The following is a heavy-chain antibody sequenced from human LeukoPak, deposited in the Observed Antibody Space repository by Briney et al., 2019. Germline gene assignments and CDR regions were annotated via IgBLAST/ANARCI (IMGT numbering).Heavy chain of an antibody. V-gene: IGHV3-11*04. CDR2: ISASGAVP. CDR1: GFRFDSFY. J-gene: IGHJ4*02. D-gene: IGHD3-22*01. CDR3: ARSLIVASEDY. Sequence: GGSLRLSCAASGFRFDSFYMGWVRQVAGKGLDYIAFISASGAVPYYAESVKGGFTISRDNAKNSVSLQMNSLSSDDTAVYYCARSLIVASEDYWGQGTLVTVSS.